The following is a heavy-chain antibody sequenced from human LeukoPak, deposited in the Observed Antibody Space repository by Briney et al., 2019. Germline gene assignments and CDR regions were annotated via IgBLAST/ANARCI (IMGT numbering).Heavy chain of an antibody. CDR3: ARDPFISSWYLGGAFDI. CDR1: GFTFSSYW. J-gene: IGHJ3*02. D-gene: IGHD6-13*01. Sequence: GGSLRLSCAASGFTFSSYWMSWVRQAPGKGLEWVANIKQDGSEKYYVDSVKGRFTFSRDNAKNSLYLQMNSLRAEDTAVYYCARDPFISSWYLGGAFDIWGQGTMVTVSS. V-gene: IGHV3-7*01. CDR2: IKQDGSEK.